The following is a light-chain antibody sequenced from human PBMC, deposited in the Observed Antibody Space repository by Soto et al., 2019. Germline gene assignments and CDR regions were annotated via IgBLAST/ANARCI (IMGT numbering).Light chain of an antibody. J-gene: IGLJ3*02. CDR3: QTWGDGIRV. CDR1: SGHSNYA. V-gene: IGLV4-69*01. Sequence: QPVLTQSPSASASLGASVKLTGTLSSGHSNYAIAWPQFQPEKGPRYLMKVNSDGSHYKGDGIPDRFSGSSSGAERYLTISSLRSEDEADYYCQTWGDGIRVFGGGTKLTVL. CDR2: VNSDGSH.